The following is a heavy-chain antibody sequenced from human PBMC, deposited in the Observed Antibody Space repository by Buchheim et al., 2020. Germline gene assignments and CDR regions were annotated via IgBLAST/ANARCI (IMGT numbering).Heavy chain of an antibody. CDR1: GYTFTSYD. CDR3: ARNWVGYSTLLYYYYYGMDV. Sequence: QVQLVQSGAEVKKPGASVKVSCKASGYTFTSYDMHWVRQAPGQGLEWMGIINPSGGSTSYAQKLQGRVTMTRETPTSTVQLELSSLTSEVTAVYYCARNWVGYSTLLYYYYYGMDVWGQGTT. D-gene: IGHD6-13*01. CDR2: INPSGGST. V-gene: IGHV1-46*04. J-gene: IGHJ6*02.